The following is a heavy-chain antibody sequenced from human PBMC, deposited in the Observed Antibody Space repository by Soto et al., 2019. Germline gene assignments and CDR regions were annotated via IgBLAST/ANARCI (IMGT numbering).Heavy chain of an antibody. CDR2: IYHSGST. J-gene: IGHJ4*02. CDR1: GGSISSGGYS. V-gene: IGHV4-30-2*01. D-gene: IGHD5-12*01. CDR3: AAGGGLPRYY. Sequence: QLQLQESGSGLVKPSQTLSLTCAVSGGSISSGGYSWSWIRQPPGKGLEWIGYIYHSGSTYYNPSRKSRVTISVARSKNQFYLKLSSVTAADTAVYYCAAGGGLPRYYWGQGTLVTVSS.